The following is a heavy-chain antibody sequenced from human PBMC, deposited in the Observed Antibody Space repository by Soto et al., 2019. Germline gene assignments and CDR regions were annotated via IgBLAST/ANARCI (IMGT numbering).Heavy chain of an antibody. CDR3: ARPEGDYDSYFDY. CDR1: GGSISSSSYY. CDR2: IYYSGST. D-gene: IGHD4-17*01. Sequence: SETLSLTCTVSGGSISSSSYYWGWIRQPPGKGLEWIGSIYYSGSTYYNPSLKSRVTISVDTSKNQFSLKLSSVTAADTAAYYCARPEGDYDSYFDYWGQGTLVTVSS. V-gene: IGHV4-39*01. J-gene: IGHJ4*02.